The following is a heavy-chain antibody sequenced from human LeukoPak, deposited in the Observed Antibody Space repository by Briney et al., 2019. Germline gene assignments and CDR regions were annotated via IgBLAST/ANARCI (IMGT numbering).Heavy chain of an antibody. Sequence: ASVKVSCKASGYTFTNYAMHWVRQAPGQGLEWMGWTNAGIGTTKNSQKFQGRVTITRDTSASTAYMELSSLRSEDTAVYYCARGKGFSYYGLDVWGQGTTVTVSS. CDR3: ARGKGFSYYGLDV. CDR1: GYTFTNYA. J-gene: IGHJ6*02. CDR2: TNAGIGTT. V-gene: IGHV1-3*01.